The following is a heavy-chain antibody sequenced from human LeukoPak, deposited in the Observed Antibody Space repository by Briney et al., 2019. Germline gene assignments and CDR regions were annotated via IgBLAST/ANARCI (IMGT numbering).Heavy chain of an antibody. CDR3: ASEQYGPFDY. V-gene: IGHV3-7*05. CDR1: GFTFSNYW. CDR2: IKQDGSEK. Sequence: GGSLRLSCAASGFTFSNYWMSWVRQAPGRGLEWVANIKQDGSEKNYVDSVKGRFTISRDNAKNSLYLQMNSLRAEDTAVYYCASEQYGPFDYWGQGTLATVSS. J-gene: IGHJ4*02. D-gene: IGHD4-17*01.